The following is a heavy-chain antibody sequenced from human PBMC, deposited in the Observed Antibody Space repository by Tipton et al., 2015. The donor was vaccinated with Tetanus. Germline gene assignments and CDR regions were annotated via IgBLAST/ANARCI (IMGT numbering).Heavy chain of an antibody. D-gene: IGHD5-18*01. CDR3: SKAKTWINLWFGDS. CDR1: GFTFSSYP. Sequence: SLRLSCAASGFTFSSYPMAWVRQTPGKRLEWVSGVSGTGGSTYYIDSVRGRFTVSRDNSGNTLYLEMTSLRAEDTAVYFCSKAKTWINLWFGDSWGQGTLVTVSS. J-gene: IGHJ4*02. CDR2: VSGTGGST. V-gene: IGHV3-23*01.